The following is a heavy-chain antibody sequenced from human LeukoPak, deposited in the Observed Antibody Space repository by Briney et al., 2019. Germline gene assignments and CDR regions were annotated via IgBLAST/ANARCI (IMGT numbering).Heavy chain of an antibody. V-gene: IGHV3-33*01. CDR1: VFTFSIYG. CDR2: IWYDGSNK. CDR3: ARDPGSGRTYFDY. J-gene: IGHJ4*02. Sequence: GRSLRLSCAASVFTFSIYGMHWFRQAPGKGLEWVAVIWYDGSNKYYADSVKDRFTISRDNSKNTLYLQMNSLRAEDTAVYYCARDPGSGRTYFDYWGQGTLVTVSS. D-gene: IGHD6-19*01.